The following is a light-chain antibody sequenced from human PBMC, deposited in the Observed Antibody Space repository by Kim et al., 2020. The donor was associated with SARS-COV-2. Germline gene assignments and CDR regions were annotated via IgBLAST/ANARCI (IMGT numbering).Light chain of an antibody. CDR3: QQYNSYSPT. V-gene: IGKV1-5*03. J-gene: IGKJ1*01. Sequence: ASVGDRVTITCRASQSISSWLAWYQQKPGKAPKLLIYKASSLESGVPSRFSRSGSGTEFTLTISSLQPDDFATYYCQQYNSYSPTFGQGTKVDIK. CDR1: QSISSW. CDR2: KAS.